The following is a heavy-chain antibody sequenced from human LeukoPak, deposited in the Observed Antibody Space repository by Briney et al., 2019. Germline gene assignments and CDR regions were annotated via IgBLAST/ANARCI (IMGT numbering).Heavy chain of an antibody. Sequence: SETLSLTCTVSGGSISSSSYYWGWIRQPPGKGLEWIGSIYYSGSTYYNPSLKSRVTISVDTSKNQFSLKLSSVTAADMAVYYCARGRGYSYGPPDYWGQGTLVTVSS. V-gene: IGHV4-39*07. CDR2: IYYSGST. D-gene: IGHD5-18*01. J-gene: IGHJ4*02. CDR3: ARGRGYSYGPPDY. CDR1: GGSISSSSYY.